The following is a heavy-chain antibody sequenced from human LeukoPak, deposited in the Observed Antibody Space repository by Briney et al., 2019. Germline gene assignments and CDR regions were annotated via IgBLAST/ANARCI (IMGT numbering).Heavy chain of an antibody. CDR2: FSGNGGST. J-gene: IGHJ5*02. D-gene: IGHD1-26*01. CDR3: SKGSRSYPNLLDR. V-gene: IGHV3-23*01. CDR1: GYTFSSFS. Sequence: PGGSMRLSCAASGYTFSSFSMRWVRQAPGKGLEWVSAFSGNGGSTYYADSVKGRFTISRDNSKNTLYMQMNSLRAEDTAVYYCSKGSRSYPNLLDRWGQGTLVTVSS.